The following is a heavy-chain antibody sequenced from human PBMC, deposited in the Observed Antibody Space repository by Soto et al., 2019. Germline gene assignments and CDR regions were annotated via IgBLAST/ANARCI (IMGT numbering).Heavy chain of an antibody. Sequence: GGSLRLSCAASGFTFSSYSMNWVRQAPGKGLEWVSSISSSSSSYIYYADSVKGRFTISRDNAKNSLYLQMNSLRAEDTAVYYCARGPIVATTYNENWFDPWGQGTLVTVSS. D-gene: IGHD5-12*01. CDR2: ISSSSSSYI. J-gene: IGHJ5*02. V-gene: IGHV3-21*01. CDR3: ARGPIVATTYNENWFDP. CDR1: GFTFSSYS.